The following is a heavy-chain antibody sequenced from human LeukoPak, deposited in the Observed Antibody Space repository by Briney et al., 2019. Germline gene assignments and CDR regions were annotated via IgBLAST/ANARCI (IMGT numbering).Heavy chain of an antibody. D-gene: IGHD5-12*01. CDR1: GFTFDIST. CDR2: ISSSGTAV. Sequence: PGGSLRLSCADSGFTFDISTMHWVRQAPGKGLEWVASISSSGTAVDYADSVKGRFTVSRDNARNSLFLQMESLRAQDTAVYYCAGEVYRPFRGDYFDNWGRGSLVTVSS. CDR3: AGEVYRPFRGDYFDN. V-gene: IGHV3-21*01. J-gene: IGHJ4*02.